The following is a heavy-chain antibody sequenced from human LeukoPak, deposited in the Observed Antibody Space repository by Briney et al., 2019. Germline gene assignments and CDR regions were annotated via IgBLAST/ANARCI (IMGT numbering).Heavy chain of an antibody. Sequence: FTXXXXWMSWVXXAPGKGLEWVANIKQDGSEKYYVDSVKGRFTISRDNAKNSLYLQMNSLRAEDTAVYYCARDIDYEDYWGQGTLVTVSS. D-gene: IGHD4-17*01. CDR3: ARDIDYEDY. J-gene: IGHJ4*02. CDR1: FTXXXXW. V-gene: IGHV3-7*01. CDR2: IKQDGSEK.